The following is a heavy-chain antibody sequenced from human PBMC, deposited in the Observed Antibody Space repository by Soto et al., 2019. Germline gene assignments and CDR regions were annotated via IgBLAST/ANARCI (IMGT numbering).Heavy chain of an antibody. CDR3: ARSLVTGTYEAFDM. D-gene: IGHD2-15*01. J-gene: IGHJ3*02. CDR1: GYNFNRYW. CDR2: IYPGDSDT. Sequence: EVYLAQSGAEVKKPGESLKIYCKGSGYNFNRYWIGWMRQRPGKGLEWMGDIYPGDSDTRYSPSLQGQVTITADKSISAAYLQWSSLQASDTATYYCARSLVTGTYEAFDMWGQGTMVTVSS. V-gene: IGHV5-51*03.